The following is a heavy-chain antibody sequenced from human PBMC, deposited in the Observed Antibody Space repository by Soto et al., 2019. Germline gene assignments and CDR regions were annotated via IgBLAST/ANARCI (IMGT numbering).Heavy chain of an antibody. CDR3: AADKWLFPHYYYYGMDV. J-gene: IGHJ6*02. D-gene: IGHD3-22*01. Sequence: TSVKVSCKASGFTFTSSAVQWVRQARGQRIEWIGWIVVGRGNTNYAQKFQERVTITRDMSTSTAYMELSSLRSEDTVVYYCAADKWLFPHYYYYGMDVWGQGTTVTVSS. CDR1: GFTFTSSA. CDR2: IVVGRGNT. V-gene: IGHV1-58*01.